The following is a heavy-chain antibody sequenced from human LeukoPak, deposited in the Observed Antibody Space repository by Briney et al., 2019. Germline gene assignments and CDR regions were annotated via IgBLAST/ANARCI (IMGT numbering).Heavy chain of an antibody. J-gene: IGHJ4*02. CDR2: INPNSGGT. V-gene: IGHV1-2*06. Sequence: ASVKVSCKASGYTFTSYGISWVRQAPGQGLEWMGRINPNSGGTNYAQKFQGRVTMTRDTSISTAYMELSRLRSDDTAVYYCAREVGLNYFDYWGQGTLVTVSS. D-gene: IGHD1-26*01. CDR1: GYTFTSYG. CDR3: AREVGLNYFDY.